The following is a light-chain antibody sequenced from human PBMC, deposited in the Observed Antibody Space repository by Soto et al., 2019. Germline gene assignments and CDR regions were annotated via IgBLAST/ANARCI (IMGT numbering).Light chain of an antibody. V-gene: IGKV1-33*01. CDR3: QQYSNSPSFT. Sequence: DIQMTQSPSSLSASIGDRVTITYQASQDIRNYLNWYQHKAGKAPQLLIFDASNLQRGVPSRFSGSGSVTDFTFTISSLQPEDIATYYCQQYSNSPSFTFGPGTKVDIK. J-gene: IGKJ3*01. CDR1: QDIRNY. CDR2: DAS.